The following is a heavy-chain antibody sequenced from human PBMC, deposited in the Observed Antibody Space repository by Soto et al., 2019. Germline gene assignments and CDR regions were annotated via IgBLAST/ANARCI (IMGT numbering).Heavy chain of an antibody. CDR3: ARHTDCGSGSSCLGSDNMDTDAFDI. CDR2: IYYSGRT. J-gene: IGHJ3*02. Sequence: ESRARNGSISRWSPYSEIQYWGWIRQPPGKGLEWIGTIYYSGRTYYNPSLRSRVTISVDTSKNQFSLRLTSVTAADTAVYYCARHTDCGSGSSCLGSDNMDTDAFDIWAQGTMVTVSS. V-gene: IGHV4-39*01. D-gene: IGHD3-10*01. CDR1: RWSPYSEIQY.